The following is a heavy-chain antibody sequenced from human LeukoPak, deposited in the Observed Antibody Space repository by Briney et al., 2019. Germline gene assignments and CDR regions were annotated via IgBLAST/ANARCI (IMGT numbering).Heavy chain of an antibody. V-gene: IGHV3-7*01. Sequence: QLGGSLRLSCAASGFTFSTFWMSWVRQAPGKGLEWVANIRQDGSEKYYVDSVKGRFTISRDNAKNSLYLQMNSLRAEDTAVYYCARTTMNTVTIGVVGYYYYMDVWGKGTTVTVSS. J-gene: IGHJ6*03. CDR1: GFTFSTFW. CDR2: IRQDGSEK. D-gene: IGHD4-17*01. CDR3: ARTTMNTVTIGVVGYYYYMDV.